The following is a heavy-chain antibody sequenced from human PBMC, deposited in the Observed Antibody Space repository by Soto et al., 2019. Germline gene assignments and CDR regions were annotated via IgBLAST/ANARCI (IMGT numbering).Heavy chain of an antibody. CDR2: TRNKLSIYTT. J-gene: IGHJ4*02. Sequence: QPGGSLRLSCAASGFTFSDHYMDWVRQAPGKGLEWVGRTRNKLSIYTTEYAASVKGRFTISRDDSKNSLYLQMNSLKTEDTAVYYCAREERDSYGHEIWGQGTLVTVSS. D-gene: IGHD5-18*01. CDR1: GFTFSDHY. V-gene: IGHV3-72*01. CDR3: AREERDSYGHEI.